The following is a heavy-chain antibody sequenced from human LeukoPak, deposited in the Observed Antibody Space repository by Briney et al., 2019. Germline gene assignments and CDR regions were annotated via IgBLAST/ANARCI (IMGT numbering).Heavy chain of an antibody. CDR2: IWYDGSNK. V-gene: IGHV3-33*01. D-gene: IGHD3-10*01. Sequence: PGGSLRLSCAASGFTFSSYGMHWVRQAPGKGLEWVAFIWYDGSNKYYTDSLKGRFTLSRDNSKNTLYLQMNSLRAEDTAIYYCARDRGESWFDPWGQGTLVTVSS. J-gene: IGHJ5*02. CDR1: GFTFSSYG. CDR3: ARDRGESWFDP.